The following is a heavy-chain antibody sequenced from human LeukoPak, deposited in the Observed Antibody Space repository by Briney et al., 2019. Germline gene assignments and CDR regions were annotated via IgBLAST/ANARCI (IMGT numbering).Heavy chain of an antibody. CDR1: GYTFSSYG. V-gene: IGHV1-18*01. CDR3: ARDSPDGSGTYYNDSPDY. Sequence: GASLKVSCKASGYTFSSYGISWVRQAPGQGLEWMGWISAYKSNTNYRKTHQGRVTMTRDTSTSTAYMGLRSLRSDSTAIDYCARDSPDGSGTYYNDSPDYWGQGTLVTVSS. CDR2: ISAYKSNT. D-gene: IGHD3-10*01. J-gene: IGHJ4*02.